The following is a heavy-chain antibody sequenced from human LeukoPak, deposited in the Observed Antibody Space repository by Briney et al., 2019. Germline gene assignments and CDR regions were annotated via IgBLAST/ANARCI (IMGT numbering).Heavy chain of an antibody. J-gene: IGHJ5*02. CDR1: GFTFSSYG. V-gene: IGHV3-30*02. D-gene: IGHD3-22*01. CDR2: IRYDGSNK. CDR3: AKDYYDSSGLNWFDP. Sequence: GGSPRLSCAASGFTFSSYGMHWVRQAPGKGLEWVAFIRYDGSNKYYADSVKGRFTISRDNSKNTLYLQMNSLRAEDTAVYYCAKDYYDSSGLNWFDPWGQGTLVTVSS.